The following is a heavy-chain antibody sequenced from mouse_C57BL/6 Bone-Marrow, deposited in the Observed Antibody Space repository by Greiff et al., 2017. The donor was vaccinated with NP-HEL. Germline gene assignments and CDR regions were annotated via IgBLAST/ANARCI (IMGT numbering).Heavy chain of an antibody. CDR2: ISYDGSN. CDR1: GYSITSGYY. CDR3: ARCYGSSSAWFAY. V-gene: IGHV3-6*01. D-gene: IGHD1-1*01. Sequence: ESGPGLVKPSQSLSLTCSVTGYSITSGYYWNWIRQFPGNKLEWMGYISYDGSNNYNPSLKNRISITRDTSKNQFFLKLNSVTTEDTATYYCARCYGSSSAWFAYWGQGTLVTVSA. J-gene: IGHJ3*01.